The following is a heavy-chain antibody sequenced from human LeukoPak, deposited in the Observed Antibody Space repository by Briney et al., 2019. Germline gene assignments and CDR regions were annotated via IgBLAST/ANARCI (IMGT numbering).Heavy chain of an antibody. Sequence: ASVKVSCKASGYTFTGYYMHWVRQAPGQGLEWMGRINPNSGGTNYAQKFQGRVTMTRDTSISTAYMELSRLRSDDTAVYNCARDYSGSSNWFDPWGQGTLVTVSS. J-gene: IGHJ5*02. D-gene: IGHD1-26*01. CDR3: ARDYSGSSNWFDP. V-gene: IGHV1-2*06. CDR2: INPNSGGT. CDR1: GYTFTGYY.